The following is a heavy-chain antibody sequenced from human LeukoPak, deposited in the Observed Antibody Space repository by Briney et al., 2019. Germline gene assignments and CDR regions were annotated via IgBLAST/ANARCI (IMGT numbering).Heavy chain of an antibody. CDR2: ISSSSSYI. CDR3: ASENYGDYLRGFDAFDI. Sequence: GGSLRLSCAASGFTFSSYSMNWVRQAPGKGLEWVSSISSSSSYIYYADSVKGRFTIPRDNAKNSLYLQMNSLRAEDTAVYYCASENYGDYLRGFDAFDIWGQGTMVTVSS. J-gene: IGHJ3*02. D-gene: IGHD4-17*01. V-gene: IGHV3-21*01. CDR1: GFTFSSYS.